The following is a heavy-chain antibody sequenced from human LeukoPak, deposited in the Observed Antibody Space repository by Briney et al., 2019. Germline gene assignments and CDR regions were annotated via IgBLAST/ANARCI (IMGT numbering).Heavy chain of an antibody. V-gene: IGHV3-48*01. CDR3: ARVLAYCSSTSCHDY. CDR2: ISSSSSTI. D-gene: IGHD2-2*01. Sequence: PGGSLRLSCAASGFTFGSYAMNWVRQAPGKGLEWVSYISSSSSTIYYADSVKGRFTISRDNAKNSLYLQMNSLRAEDTAVYYCARVLAYCSSTSCHDYWGQGTLVTVSS. CDR1: GFTFGSYA. J-gene: IGHJ4*02.